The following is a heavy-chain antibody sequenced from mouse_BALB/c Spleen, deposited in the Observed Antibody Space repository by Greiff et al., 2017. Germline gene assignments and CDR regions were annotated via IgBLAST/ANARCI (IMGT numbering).Heavy chain of an antibody. D-gene: IGHD1-1*01. Sequence: EVKLVESGGGLVQPGGSLRLSCAPSGFTFTDYYMSWVRQPPGKALEWLGFIRNKANGYTTEYSASVKGRFTISRDNSQSILYHQMNTLKAEDSATYYCAREGTTVVAPGYWGQGTTLTVSA. V-gene: IGHV7-3*02. CDR1: GFTFTDYY. CDR3: AREGTTVVAPGY. J-gene: IGHJ2*01. CDR2: IRNKANGYTT.